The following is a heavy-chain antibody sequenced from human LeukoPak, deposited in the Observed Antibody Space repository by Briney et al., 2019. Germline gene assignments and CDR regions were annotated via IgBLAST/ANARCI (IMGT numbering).Heavy chain of an antibody. V-gene: IGHV4-34*01. Sequence: PSETLSLTCAVYGGSFSGYYWSWIRQPPGKGLEWIGEINHSGSTNYNPSLKCRVTISVDTSKNQFSLKLSSVTAADTAVYYCARGRFRGGYSYGYYYFDYWGQGTLVTVSS. J-gene: IGHJ4*02. D-gene: IGHD5-18*01. CDR2: INHSGST. CDR1: GGSFSGYY. CDR3: ARGRFRGGYSYGYYYFDY.